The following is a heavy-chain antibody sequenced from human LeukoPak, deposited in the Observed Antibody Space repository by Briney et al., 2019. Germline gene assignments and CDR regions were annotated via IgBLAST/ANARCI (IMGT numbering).Heavy chain of an antibody. Sequence: GGSLRLSCAASGFTFSDYSMNWVRQAPGKGLEWVSAISGSGGSTYYADSVKGRFTISRDNSKNTLYLQMNSLRAEDTAVYYCAKAITMIVVVSMDVWGKGTTVTVSS. D-gene: IGHD3-22*01. V-gene: IGHV3-23*01. CDR1: GFTFSDYS. J-gene: IGHJ6*03. CDR3: AKAITMIVVVSMDV. CDR2: ISGSGGST.